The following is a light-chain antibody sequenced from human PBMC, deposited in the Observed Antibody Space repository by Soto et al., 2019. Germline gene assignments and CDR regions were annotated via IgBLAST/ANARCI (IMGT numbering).Light chain of an antibody. CDR2: DAS. J-gene: IGKJ1*01. CDR1: QTISNW. V-gene: IGKV1-5*01. CDR3: QQYSTYSWT. Sequence: DIQMTQSPSTLSASVGDRVTITCRASQTISNWLAWYQLKPGKAPKLLMHDASSLESGVPSRFSGSASGTEFTLTISSLQPDDFATYFCQQYSTYSWTFGQGTKVDI.